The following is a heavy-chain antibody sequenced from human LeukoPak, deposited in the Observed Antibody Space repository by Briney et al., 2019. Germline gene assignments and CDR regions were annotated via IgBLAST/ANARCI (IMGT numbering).Heavy chain of an antibody. D-gene: IGHD5-18*01. Sequence: GGSLRLSCAASGFTFSSYGMHWVRQAPGKGLEWVAFIRYDGSNKYYADSVKGRFTISRDNSKNTLYLQMNSLRAEDTAVYYCARDPGYSYGYDYWGQGTLVTVSS. J-gene: IGHJ4*02. CDR2: IRYDGSNK. CDR3: ARDPGYSYGYDY. V-gene: IGHV3-30*02. CDR1: GFTFSSYG.